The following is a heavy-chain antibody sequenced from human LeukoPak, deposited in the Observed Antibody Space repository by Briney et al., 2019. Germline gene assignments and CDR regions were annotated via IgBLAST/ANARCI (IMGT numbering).Heavy chain of an antibody. CDR2: ITS. Sequence: SETLSLTCAVYGGSFSGSDYYWAWIRQPPGKGLQWIASITSHYKSTLNGRVTISLDTSKNQFSMKLSSVTVTDTAVYYCARHPPYGAHDYWGQGILVTVSS. CDR3: ARHPPYGAHDY. CDR1: GGSFSGSDYY. D-gene: IGHD4-17*01. J-gene: IGHJ4*02. V-gene: IGHV4-39*01.